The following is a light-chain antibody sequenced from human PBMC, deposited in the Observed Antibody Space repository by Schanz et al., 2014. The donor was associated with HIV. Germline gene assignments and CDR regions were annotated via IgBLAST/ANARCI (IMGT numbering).Light chain of an antibody. J-gene: IGLJ1*01. V-gene: IGLV2-11*01. Sequence: QSVLTQPRSVSGSPGQSVTISCTGTNSDVGGYDYVSWYQQYPGKAPKLMIYDGYKRPSGVPDRFSGSKSGNTASLSISGLQAEDEADYYCSSYTSTSTYVFGTGTKVTVL. CDR3: SSYTSTSTYV. CDR2: DGY. CDR1: NSDVGGYDY.